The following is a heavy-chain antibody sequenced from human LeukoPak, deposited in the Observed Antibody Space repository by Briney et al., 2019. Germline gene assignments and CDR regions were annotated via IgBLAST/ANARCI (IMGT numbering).Heavy chain of an antibody. CDR3: ARDYSGYPELWGFDY. J-gene: IGHJ4*02. CDR2: INPNSGGT. D-gene: IGHD5-12*01. Sequence: ASVKVSCKASGYTFTGYYMHWVRQAPGQGLEWMGWINPNSGGTNYAQKFQGRVTMTRDTSISTAYMELSRLRSDDTAVYYCARDYSGYPELWGFDYWGQGTLVTVSS. V-gene: IGHV1-2*02. CDR1: GYTFTGYY.